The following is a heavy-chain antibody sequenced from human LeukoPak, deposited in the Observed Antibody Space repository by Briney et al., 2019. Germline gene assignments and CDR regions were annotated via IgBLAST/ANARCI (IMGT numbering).Heavy chain of an antibody. CDR2: INEDGSEK. CDR1: GFIFRNYW. Sequence: GGSLRLSCAAAGFIFRNYWMGWVRQAPGKGLDVVANINEDGSEKYYVDSVKSRFTISRDNAKNSLYLQMNIIRAEDTAVFYCLSGPGHCGQGTLVTVSS. V-gene: IGHV3-7*01. J-gene: IGHJ4*02. CDR3: LSGPGH.